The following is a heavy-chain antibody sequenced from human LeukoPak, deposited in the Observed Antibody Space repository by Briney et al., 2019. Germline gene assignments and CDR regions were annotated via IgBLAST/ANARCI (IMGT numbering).Heavy chain of an antibody. CDR1: GGTFSSYA. J-gene: IGHJ3*02. V-gene: IGHV1-69*05. CDR2: IIPIFGTA. CDR3: AATRGRYDSSGYLTDAFDI. Sequence: SVKVSCKASGGTFSSYAISWVRQAPGQGLEWMGGIIPIFGTANYAQKFQGRVTITTDESTSTAYMELSSLRSEDTAVYYCAATRGRYDSSGYLTDAFDIWGQGTMVTVSS. D-gene: IGHD3-22*01.